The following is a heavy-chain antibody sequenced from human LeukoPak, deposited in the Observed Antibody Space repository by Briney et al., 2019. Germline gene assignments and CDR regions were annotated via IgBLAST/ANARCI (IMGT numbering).Heavy chain of an antibody. CDR3: ARGGPSYSAYFDY. CDR2: IIPIFGTA. D-gene: IGHD1-26*01. J-gene: IGHJ4*02. CDR1: GGTFSSYA. Sequence: SVKVSCKASGGTFSSYAISWVRQAPGRGLEWMGGIIPIFGTANYAQKFQGRVTITTDESTSTAYMELSSLRSEDTAVYYCARGGPSYSAYFDYWGQGTLVTVSS. V-gene: IGHV1-69*05.